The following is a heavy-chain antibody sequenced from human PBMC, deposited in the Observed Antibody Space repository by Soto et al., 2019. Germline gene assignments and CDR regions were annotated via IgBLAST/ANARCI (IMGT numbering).Heavy chain of an antibody. CDR1: GYTFTSYA. CDR3: ARDHFAYCGGDCHDAFDI. CDR2: INAGNGTA. Sequence: ASVNVSCKASGYTFTSYAMHWVREAPGQRLEWMGGINAGNGTANYAEKFQGRVTITAAESTSTAYMELSSLRSVDTAVYYCARDHFAYCGGDCHDAFDIWGQGTMVTV. D-gene: IGHD2-21*02. V-gene: IGHV1-3*01. J-gene: IGHJ3*02.